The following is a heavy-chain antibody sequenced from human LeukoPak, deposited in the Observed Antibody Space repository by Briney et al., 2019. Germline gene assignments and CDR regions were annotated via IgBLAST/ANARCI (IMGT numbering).Heavy chain of an antibody. J-gene: IGHJ4*02. CDR3: ARGSRKDGTMDFDY. CDR1: GFTFSDYY. Sequence: PGGSLRLSCAASGFTFSDYYMSWIRQAPGKGLEWVSYIGRSGITIYYADSVKGRFTVSRDNAKNSLYLQVNSLRAEDTAVYFCARGSRKDGTMDFDYWGQGTLVTVSS. CDR2: IGRSGITI. V-gene: IGHV3-11*01. D-gene: IGHD1-7*01.